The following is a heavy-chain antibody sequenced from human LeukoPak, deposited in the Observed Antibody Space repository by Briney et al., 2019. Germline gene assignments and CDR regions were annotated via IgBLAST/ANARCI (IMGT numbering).Heavy chain of an antibody. CDR3: ASTYSSSPTSSFDY. J-gene: IGHJ4*02. CDR1: GGAFSSYA. D-gene: IGHD6-6*01. V-gene: IGHV1-69*13. Sequence: GASVKVSCKASGGAFSSYAISWVRQAPGQGLEWMGGIIPIFGTANYAQKFQGRVTITSDESTSTAYMELSSLRSEDTAVYYCASTYSSSPTSSFDYWGQGTLVTVSS. CDR2: IIPIFGTA.